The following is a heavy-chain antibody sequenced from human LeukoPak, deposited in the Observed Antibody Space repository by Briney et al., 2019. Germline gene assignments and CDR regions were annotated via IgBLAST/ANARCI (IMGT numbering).Heavy chain of an antibody. CDR2: IYYSGST. V-gene: IGHV4-59*08. D-gene: IGHD4-23*01. J-gene: IGHJ4*02. CDR3: ARFGGSNPHFDY. Sequence: SETLSPTCTVSGGSISSYYWSWMRQPPGKGLEWIGYIYYSGSTNYNPSLNSRVTISVDTSKNQFSLKLSSVTAADTAVYYCARFGGSNPHFDYWGQGTLVTVSS. CDR1: GGSISSYY.